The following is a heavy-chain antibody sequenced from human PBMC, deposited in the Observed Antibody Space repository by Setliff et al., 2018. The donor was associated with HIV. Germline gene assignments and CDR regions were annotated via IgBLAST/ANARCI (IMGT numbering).Heavy chain of an antibody. Sequence: SETLSLTCTVSGGSISNSNYYWGWIRQPPGKGLEWVGSIYYIGTTYYNPSLKSRVTISIDTSKNDFSLKLTSVTAADTAIYYCARLASTRDWYFDLWGRGTLVTVSS. CDR3: ARLASTRDWYFDL. V-gene: IGHV4-39*02. CDR2: IYYIGTT. J-gene: IGHJ2*01. CDR1: GGSISNSNYY.